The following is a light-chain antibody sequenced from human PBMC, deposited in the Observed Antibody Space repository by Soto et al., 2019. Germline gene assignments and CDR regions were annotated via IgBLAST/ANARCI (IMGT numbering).Light chain of an antibody. CDR1: QDISNS. CDR3: QQYDNLPYT. Sequence: DIQMTQSPSSLSASVGNRVTITCQASQDISNSLNWFQQKPGKAPKLLIYDTSNLETGVPSRFSRSGSGTDFSFTISSLQPEDIATYYCQQYDNLPYTFGQGTNLEIK. CDR2: DTS. J-gene: IGKJ2*01. V-gene: IGKV1-33*01.